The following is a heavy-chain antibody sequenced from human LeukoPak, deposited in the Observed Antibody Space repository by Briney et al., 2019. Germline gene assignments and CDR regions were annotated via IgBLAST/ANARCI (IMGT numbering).Heavy chain of an antibody. CDR2: VTDSGGDT. V-gene: IGHV3-23*01. J-gene: IGHJ4*02. CDR3: AKDGAQPGFFFDS. D-gene: IGHD1-26*01. Sequence: GGSLRLSCVGSGFTFTDYALSWVRQAPGKGLEWVSAVTDSGGDTLYADSVRGRFTIYRDNLRNILYLQMHDLKVDDTAVYFCAKDGAQPGFFFDSWGQGALVTVSS. CDR1: GFTFTDYA.